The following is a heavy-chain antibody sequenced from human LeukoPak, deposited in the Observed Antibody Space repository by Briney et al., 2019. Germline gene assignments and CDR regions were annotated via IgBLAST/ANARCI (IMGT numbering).Heavy chain of an antibody. D-gene: IGHD2-21*02. J-gene: IGHJ4*02. CDR2: IYYSGST. V-gene: IGHV4-59*08. CDR1: GGSISSYY. CDR3: ARQTAYCGGDCYADY. Sequence: PSETLSLTCTVSGGSISSYYWSWIRQPPGKGLEWIGYIYYSGSTNYNPSLKSRVTISVDTSKNQFSLKLSSVTAADTAVYYCARQTAYCGGDCYADYWGQGTLVTVSS.